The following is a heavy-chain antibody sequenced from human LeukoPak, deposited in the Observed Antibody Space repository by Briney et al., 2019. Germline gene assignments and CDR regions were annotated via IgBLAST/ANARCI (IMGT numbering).Heavy chain of an antibody. CDR1: GGTFSSYA. D-gene: IGHD6-13*01. CDR3: ASFSSSSGYGMDV. Sequence: SVKVSCKASGGTFSSYAISWVRQAPGQRLEWMGRIIPILGIANYAQKFQGRVTITADKSTSTAYMELSSLRSEDTAVYYCASFSSSSGYGMDVWGQGTTVTVSS. J-gene: IGHJ6*02. CDR2: IIPILGIA. V-gene: IGHV1-69*04.